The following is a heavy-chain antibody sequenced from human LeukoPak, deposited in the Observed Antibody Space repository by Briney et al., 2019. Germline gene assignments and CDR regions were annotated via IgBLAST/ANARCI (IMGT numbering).Heavy chain of an antibody. CDR2: ISPNSGGT. CDR3: ARANKWGAFDI. J-gene: IGHJ3*02. Sequence: ASVKVSCKASGYTFTGYYMHWVRQAPGQGLEWMGWISPNSGGTNYAQKFQGRVTMTRDTPISTAYMELSRLRSDDTAVYYCARANKWGAFDIWGQGTMVTVSS. CDR1: GYTFTGYY. D-gene: IGHD7-27*01. V-gene: IGHV1-2*02.